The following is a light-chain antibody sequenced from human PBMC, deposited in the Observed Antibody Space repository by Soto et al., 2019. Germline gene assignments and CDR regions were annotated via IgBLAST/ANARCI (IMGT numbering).Light chain of an antibody. Sequence: EIAMTQSPATLSVSLGERATLSCRASQYISNNLAWYQQRPGQAPSLRIYGASTRATGVPARFSGSGSGTDFLLSISGLQSEDSAVYYCQQYNHWSSITFGQGTRLEIK. CDR3: QQYNHWSSIT. CDR2: GAS. V-gene: IGKV3-15*01. J-gene: IGKJ5*01. CDR1: QYISNN.